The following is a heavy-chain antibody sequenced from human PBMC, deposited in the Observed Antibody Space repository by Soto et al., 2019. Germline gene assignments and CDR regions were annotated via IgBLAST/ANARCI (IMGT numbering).Heavy chain of an antibody. CDR1: GGTLSSFINYP. Sequence: SVKVSCKASGGTLSSFINYPINWVRQAPGQGLEWMGGIVPNVGTVNYAQKLQGRVTITADKSTGTAYMELSSLRSEDTALYYSARRHTSGFLRHFDNWGQGTPVPVYS. V-gene: IGHV1-69*06. CDR2: IVPNVGTV. CDR3: ARRHTSGFLRHFDN. D-gene: IGHD3-3*01. J-gene: IGHJ4*02.